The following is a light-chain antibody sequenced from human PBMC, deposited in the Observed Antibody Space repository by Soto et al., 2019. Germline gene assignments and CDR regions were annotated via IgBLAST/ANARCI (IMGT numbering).Light chain of an antibody. CDR3: CSYAGSRVV. J-gene: IGLJ2*01. CDR2: EGS. Sequence: QSALTQPASVSGSPGQSITISCTGTSSDVGSYNLVSWYQQHPGKAPKLMIYEGSKRPLGVSNRFSGSKSGNTASLTISGLQAEDEADYYCCSYAGSRVVFGGGTTLTVL. CDR1: SSDVGSYNL. V-gene: IGLV2-23*01.